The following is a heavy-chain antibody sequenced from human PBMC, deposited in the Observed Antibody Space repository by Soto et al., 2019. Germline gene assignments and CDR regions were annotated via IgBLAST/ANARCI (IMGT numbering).Heavy chain of an antibody. Sequence: PSETLSLTCTVSGGSISSGGYYWSWIRQHPGKGLEWIGYIYYSGSTYYNPSLKSRVTISVDTSKNQFSLKLSSVTAADTAVYYCARVTPYGSGRNGMDVWGQGTTVTVSS. V-gene: IGHV4-31*03. D-gene: IGHD3-10*01. J-gene: IGHJ6*02. CDR1: GGSISSGGYY. CDR3: ARVTPYGSGRNGMDV. CDR2: IYYSGST.